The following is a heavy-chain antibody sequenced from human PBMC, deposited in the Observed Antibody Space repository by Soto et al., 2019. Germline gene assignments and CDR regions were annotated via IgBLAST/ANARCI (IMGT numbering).Heavy chain of an antibody. CDR3: ARERTIDY. CDR1: GFTFSAYA. CDR2: IGASSGNT. Sequence: ESVGGLEQPGGSLRLSCAASGFTFSAYAMSWVRQAPGKGLEWVSAIGASSGNTYYADSVKGRFTISRDNSKDTLYLQMNSLRAEDTAVYYCARERTIDYWGQGTLVTISS. D-gene: IGHD1-7*01. J-gene: IGHJ4*02. V-gene: IGHV3-23*01.